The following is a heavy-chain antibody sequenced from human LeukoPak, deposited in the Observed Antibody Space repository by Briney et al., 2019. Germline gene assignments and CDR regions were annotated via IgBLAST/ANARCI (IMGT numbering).Heavy chain of an antibody. CDR1: GFTFSSYW. D-gene: IGHD6-19*01. V-gene: IGHV3-7*01. CDR2: IKQDGSEK. CDR3: ANQQWLVQTGGFDN. Sequence: GGPLRLSCAASGFTFSSYWMSWVRQAPGKGLEWVANIKQDGSEKNYVDSVKGRFTLSRDNAKNSLYLQMNSLRAEDTAVYYCANQQWLVQTGGFDNWGQGTLVTVSS. J-gene: IGHJ4*02.